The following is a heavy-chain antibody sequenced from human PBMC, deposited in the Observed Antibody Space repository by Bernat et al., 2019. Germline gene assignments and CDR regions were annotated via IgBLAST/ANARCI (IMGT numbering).Heavy chain of an antibody. CDR1: GGSISSSNYY. V-gene: IGHV4-39*02. D-gene: IGHD6-13*01. CDR3: ARDEQSSSSWYSLVIGY. Sequence: QLQLQESGPGLVKPSETLSLTCTVSGGSISSSNYYWGWIRQAPGKGLEWIGSIYYSGSSYYNPSLKSRVTVSVDTSKNQFSLKVSSVTAADTAVYYCARDEQSSSSWYSLVIGYWGQGTLVTVSS. CDR2: IYYSGSS. J-gene: IGHJ4*02.